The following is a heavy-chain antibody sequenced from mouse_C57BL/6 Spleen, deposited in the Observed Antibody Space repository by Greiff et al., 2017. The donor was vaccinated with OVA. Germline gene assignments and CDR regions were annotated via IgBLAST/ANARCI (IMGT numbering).Heavy chain of an antibody. CDR2: IYPGNGDT. V-gene: IGHV1-12*01. Sequence: QVQLKESGAELVRPGASVKMSCKASGYTFTSYNMHWVKQTPRQGLEWIGAIYPGNGDTSYNQKFKGKATLTVDKSSSTAYMQLSSLTSEDSAVYFCARAGIYYDYDGAWFAYWGQGTLVTVSA. CDR3: ARAGIYYDYDGAWFAY. CDR1: GYTFTSYN. J-gene: IGHJ3*01. D-gene: IGHD2-4*01.